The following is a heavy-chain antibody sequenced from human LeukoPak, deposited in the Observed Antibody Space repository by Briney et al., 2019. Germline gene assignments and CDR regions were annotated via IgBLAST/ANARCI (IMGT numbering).Heavy chain of an antibody. V-gene: IGHV3-21*01. CDR2: ISSISSYI. CDR1: GFAFSSYS. J-gene: IGHJ6*02. Sequence: GGSLRLSWAASGFAFSSYSMNWVRHAPGKGLEWVSSISSISSYIYYADSVKGRFTISRDNAKNSLYLQMNSLRAEDTAVYYCASSEQGFWSGYIYYYGMDVWGQGPTVTVSS. D-gene: IGHD3-3*01. CDR3: ASSEQGFWSGYIYYYGMDV.